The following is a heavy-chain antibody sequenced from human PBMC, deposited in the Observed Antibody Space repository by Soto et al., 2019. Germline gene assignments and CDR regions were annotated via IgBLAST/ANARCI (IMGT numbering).Heavy chain of an antibody. CDR3: SHRKHCTHGVCDPGHFDY. CDR2: IYWNDDK. V-gene: IGHV2-5*01. J-gene: IGHJ4*02. CDR1: GFSLTSSGVS. Sequence: SGPTLVDPTQTLTLTCTVSGFSLTSSGVSVVWIRQPPGKALEWLGIIYWNDDKNYSPSLKSRCTNTKDTSKNHVVLTMTNLDPGDTAAYYCSHRKHCTHGVCDPGHFDYWGQGILVTVSS. D-gene: IGHD2-8*01.